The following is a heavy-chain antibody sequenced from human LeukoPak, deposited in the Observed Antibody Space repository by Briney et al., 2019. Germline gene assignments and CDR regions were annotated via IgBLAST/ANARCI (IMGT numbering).Heavy chain of an antibody. J-gene: IGHJ4*02. D-gene: IGHD3-16*02. CDR1: GFTFSSYW. V-gene: IGHV3-7*01. CDR2: IKQDGSEK. Sequence: PGGSLRLSCAASGFTFSSYWMSWVRQAPGKGLEWVANIKQDGSEKYYVDSAKGRFTISRDNAKNSLYLQMNSLRAEDTAVYYCARADDYIWGSYRYSALDYWGQGTLVTVSS. CDR3: ARADDYIWGSYRYSALDY.